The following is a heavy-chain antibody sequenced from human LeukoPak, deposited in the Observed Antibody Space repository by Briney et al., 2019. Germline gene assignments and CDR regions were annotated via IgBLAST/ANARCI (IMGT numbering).Heavy chain of an antibody. CDR2: ISGSGGST. CDR3: ARMPFGGVMYGAFDI. CDR1: GFTFSSYA. Sequence: PGGSLRLSCAASGFTFSSYAMSWVRQAPGKGLEWVSAISGSGGSTYYADSVKGRFTISRDNSKNTLYLQMNSLRAEDTAVYYCARMPFGGVMYGAFDIWGQGTMVTVSS. D-gene: IGHD3-16*01. V-gene: IGHV3-23*01. J-gene: IGHJ3*02.